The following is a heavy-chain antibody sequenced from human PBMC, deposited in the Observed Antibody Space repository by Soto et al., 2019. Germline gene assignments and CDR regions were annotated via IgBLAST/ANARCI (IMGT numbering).Heavy chain of an antibody. D-gene: IGHD5-12*01. CDR2: IYYSGST. CDR1: GGSISSGGYY. CDR3: ARDRISSGYYNWFDP. J-gene: IGHJ5*02. Sequence: PSETLSLTXTVSGGSISSGGYYWSWIRQHPGKGLEWIGYIYYSGSTYYNPSLKSRVTISVDTSKNQFSLKLSSVTAADTAVYYCARDRISSGYYNWFDPWGQGTLVTVSS. V-gene: IGHV4-31*02.